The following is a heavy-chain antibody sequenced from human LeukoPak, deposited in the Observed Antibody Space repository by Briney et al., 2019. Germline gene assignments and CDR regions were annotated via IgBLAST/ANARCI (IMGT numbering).Heavy chain of an antibody. D-gene: IGHD5-18*01. CDR3: ATYVDTVRYDAFDV. V-gene: IGHV3-30*02. CDR2: IRSDGSNK. CDR1: GFSFSSYG. Sequence: GSLRLSCAGSGFSFSSYGMHWVRQAPGKGLEWMAFIRSDGSNKYYADSVKGRFTISRDNARDTLFLQMNSLRTEDAAVYYCATYVDTVRYDAFDVWGQGTMVTVSS. J-gene: IGHJ3*01.